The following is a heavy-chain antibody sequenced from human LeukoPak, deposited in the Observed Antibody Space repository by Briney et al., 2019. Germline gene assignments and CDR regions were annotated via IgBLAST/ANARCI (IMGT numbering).Heavy chain of an antibody. CDR1: GFTFSSYG. J-gene: IGHJ4*02. V-gene: IGHV3-48*01. Sequence: PGGSLRLSCAASGFTFSSYGIHWVRQAPGKGLEWVSYISSSSSTIYYADSVKGRFTISRDNAKNSLYLQMNSLRAEDTAVYYCAREGDSGDYDYWGQGTLVTVSS. CDR2: ISSSSSTI. D-gene: IGHD4-17*01. CDR3: AREGDSGDYDY.